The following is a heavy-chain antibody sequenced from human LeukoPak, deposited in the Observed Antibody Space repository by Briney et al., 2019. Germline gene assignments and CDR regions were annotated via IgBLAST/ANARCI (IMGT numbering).Heavy chain of an antibody. Sequence: SETLSLTCTVSGGSISSYYWSWIRQPPGKGLEWIGYIYYSGSNNCNPSLKSQVTISVDTSKNQFSLKLSSVTAADTAVYYCARASRSGYSYGLPYYYYYYMDVWGKGTTVTVSS. V-gene: IGHV4-59*01. D-gene: IGHD5-18*01. CDR2: IYYSGSN. J-gene: IGHJ6*03. CDR3: ARASRSGYSYGLPYYYYYYMDV. CDR1: GGSISSYY.